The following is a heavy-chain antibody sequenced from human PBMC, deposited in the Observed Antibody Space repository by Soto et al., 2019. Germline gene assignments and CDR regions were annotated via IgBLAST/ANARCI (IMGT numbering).Heavy chain of an antibody. CDR3: ARGLGGSYFIAY. CDR2: ISTNSRYI. D-gene: IGHD3-10*01. V-gene: IGHV3-11*06. J-gene: IGHJ4*02. CDR1: GFNFSDYY. Sequence: QVQLVESGGGLVKPGGSLRLSCAVSGFNFSDYYMTWIRQAPGKGLEWISYISTNSRYIKYADSIKGRFTISRDNAKSSLYLQMNSLRAEDTAIYYCARGLGGSYFIAYWGQGTPVTVSS.